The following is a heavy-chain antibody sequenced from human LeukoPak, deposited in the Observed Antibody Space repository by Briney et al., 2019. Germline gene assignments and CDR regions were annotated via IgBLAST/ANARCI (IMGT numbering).Heavy chain of an antibody. J-gene: IGHJ5*02. D-gene: IGHD6-13*01. CDR1: GGSISSYY. CDR2: IYYSGST. V-gene: IGHV4-59*01. CDR3: ARDPGGIAAAGTLAYNWFDP. Sequence: SETLSLTCTVAGGSISSYYWSWIRHPPGKGLEWIGYIYYSGSTNYNPSLKTRSTISVDTSKNQFTLKLSPETAADTAVYYCARDPGGIAAAGTLAYNWFDPWGQGTLVTVSS.